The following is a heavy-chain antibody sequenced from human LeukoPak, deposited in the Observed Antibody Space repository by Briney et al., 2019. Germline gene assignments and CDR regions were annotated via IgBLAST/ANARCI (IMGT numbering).Heavy chain of an antibody. J-gene: IGHJ4*02. CDR1: GGSISSYY. CDR2: IYYSGST. Sequence: SETLSLTCTVSGGSISSYYWSWNRQPPGKGLEWIGYIYYSGSTNYNPSLKSRVTISVDTSKNQFSLKLSSVTAADTAVYYCARHRRQYGSGSPLGYWGQGTLVTVSS. CDR3: ARHRRQYGSGSPLGY. V-gene: IGHV4-59*08. D-gene: IGHD3-10*01.